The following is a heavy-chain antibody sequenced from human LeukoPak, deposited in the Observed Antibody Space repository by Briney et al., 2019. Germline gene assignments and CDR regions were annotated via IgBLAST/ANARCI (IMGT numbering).Heavy chain of an antibody. V-gene: IGHV3-53*01. CDR2: IYSGGST. CDR3: ARLGIAVAGSDY. CDR1: GFTVSSNY. Sequence: GGSLRLSCAASGFTVSSNYMSWVRQAPGKGLEWVSVIYSGGSTYYADSVKGRFTISRDNSKNTLYLQMNSLRAEDTAMYYCARLGIAVAGSDYWGQGTLVTVSS. D-gene: IGHD6-19*01. J-gene: IGHJ4*02.